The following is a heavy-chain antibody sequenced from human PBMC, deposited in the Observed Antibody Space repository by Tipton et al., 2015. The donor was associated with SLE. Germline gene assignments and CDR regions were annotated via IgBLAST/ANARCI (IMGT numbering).Heavy chain of an antibody. CDR1: GGSISTYY. J-gene: IGHJ6*02. V-gene: IGHV4-4*07. CDR2: IYETGTV. Sequence: TLSLTCTVSGGSISTYYWSWIRQSAGKGLEWIGRIYETGTVNYNRSLKSRVTMSIDMSKNQFSLKLSSVTAADTAVYYCARGVAAAGIYGMDVWGQGTTVTVSS. D-gene: IGHD6-13*01. CDR3: ARGVAAAGIYGMDV.